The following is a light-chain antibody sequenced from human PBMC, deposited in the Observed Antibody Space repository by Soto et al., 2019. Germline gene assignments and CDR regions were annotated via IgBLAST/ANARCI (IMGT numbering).Light chain of an antibody. Sequence: QSALTQPASVSGSPGQSITISCTGSSSDVGNYNLVSWYQQHPGKAPKLMIYEDTKWPSGVSNRFSGSKSGNTAYLTISGLQDEEEPDYYCWSYAVGRTYVFGTGTKVTVL. V-gene: IGLV2-23*01. CDR2: EDT. CDR3: WSYAVGRTYV. CDR1: SSDVGNYNL. J-gene: IGLJ1*01.